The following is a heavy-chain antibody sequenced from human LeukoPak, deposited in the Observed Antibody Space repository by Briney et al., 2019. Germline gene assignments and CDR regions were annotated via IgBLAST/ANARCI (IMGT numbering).Heavy chain of an antibody. Sequence: TPSETLSLTCTVSGGSISSGGYYWSWIRQPPGKGLEWIGYIYYSGSTNYNPSLKSRVTISVDTSKNQFSLKLSSVTAADTAVYYCARLMIPDILTGYYYYGMDVWGQGTTVTVSS. J-gene: IGHJ6*02. CDR1: GGSISSGGYY. D-gene: IGHD3-9*01. CDR3: ARLMIPDILTGYYYYGMDV. V-gene: IGHV4-61*08. CDR2: IYYSGST.